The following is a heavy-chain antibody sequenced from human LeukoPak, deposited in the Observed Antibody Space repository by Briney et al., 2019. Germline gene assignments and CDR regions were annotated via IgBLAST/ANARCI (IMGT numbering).Heavy chain of an antibody. J-gene: IGHJ4*02. CDR3: AKTHSHFPPYFDY. CDR1: GYSISSGYY. Sequence: SETLSLTCTVSGYSISSGYYWGWIRQPPGKGLEWIGSIYHSGSTYYNPSLKSRVTISVDTSKNQFSLKLSSVTAADTAMYYCAKTHSHFPPYFDYWGQGTLVIVSS. CDR2: IYHSGST. V-gene: IGHV4-38-2*02. D-gene: IGHD4-11*01.